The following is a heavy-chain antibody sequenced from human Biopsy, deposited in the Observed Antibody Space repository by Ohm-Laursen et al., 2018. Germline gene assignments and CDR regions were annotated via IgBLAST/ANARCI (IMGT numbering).Heavy chain of an antibody. Sequence: SDTLSLTCTVSGDSISSDYWSWIRQTPGKGLEWIGYIHYSGSTNYNPSLKSRVTISVDTSKNQFSLRLKSVTAADTAVYYCSRATNSTGWPYYYFYGMDVWGQGPTVTVSS. CDR2: IHYSGST. J-gene: IGHJ6*02. CDR3: SRATNSTGWPYYYFYGMDV. V-gene: IGHV4-59*07. CDR1: GDSISSDY. D-gene: IGHD2/OR15-2a*01.